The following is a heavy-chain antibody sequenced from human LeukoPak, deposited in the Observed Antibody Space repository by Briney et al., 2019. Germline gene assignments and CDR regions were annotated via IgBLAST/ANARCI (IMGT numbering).Heavy chain of an antibody. CDR2: IRYDGNYN. Sequence: GGSLRLSCTASGLSLSNYDIHWVRQAPGKGLEWVAFIRYDGNYNYYADSVKGRFTISRDNAKNSLYLQMNSLRAEDTAVYYCASTYYYGSGSYYDSDYWGQGTLVTVSS. V-gene: IGHV3-30*02. D-gene: IGHD3-10*01. CDR1: GLSLSNYD. CDR3: ASTYYYGSGSYYDSDY. J-gene: IGHJ4*02.